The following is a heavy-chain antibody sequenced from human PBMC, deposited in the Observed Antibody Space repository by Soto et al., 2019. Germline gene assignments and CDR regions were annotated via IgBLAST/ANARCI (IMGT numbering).Heavy chain of an antibody. V-gene: IGHV1-58*01. D-gene: IGHD5-18*01. CDR2: IVVGSGNT. J-gene: IGHJ6*02. CDR1: GFTFTSSA. Sequence: AASVKVSCKASGFTFTSSAVQWVRQARGQRLEWIGWIVVGSGNTNYAQKFQERVTITRDMSTSTAYMELSSLRSEDTAVYYCAALTYSLSSYYYYGMDVWGQGTTVTVSS. CDR3: AALTYSLSSYYYYGMDV.